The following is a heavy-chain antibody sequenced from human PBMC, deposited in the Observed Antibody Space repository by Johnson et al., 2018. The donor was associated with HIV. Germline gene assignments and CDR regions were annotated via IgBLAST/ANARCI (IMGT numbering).Heavy chain of an antibody. CDR2: IGTAGDT. V-gene: IGHV3-13*01. CDR1: GFTFSSYD. Sequence: VQLVESGGGLVQPGGSLRLSCAASGFTFSSYDMHWVRQATGKGLEWVSAIGTAGDTYYPGSVKGRFTISRDNSKNTLSLQMNSLRAEDTAVYYCARDEAAVRMVANDAFDIWGQGTMVTVSS. CDR3: ARDEAAVRMVANDAFDI. J-gene: IGHJ3*02. D-gene: IGHD6-13*01.